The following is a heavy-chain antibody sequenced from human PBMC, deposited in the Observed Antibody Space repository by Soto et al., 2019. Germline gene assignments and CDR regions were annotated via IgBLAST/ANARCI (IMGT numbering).Heavy chain of an antibody. J-gene: IGHJ6*02. CDR2: ISSSSTYI. D-gene: IGHD1-26*01. CDR3: AGEQYSGYGMDV. CDR1: GFTFSSYS. V-gene: IGHV3-21*01. Sequence: GGSLRLSCAASGFTFSSYSMNWVRQAPGKGLEWVSSISSSSTYIYYADSVKGRFTISRDNAKNSLRLQMNSLRAEDTAVYYCAGEQYSGYGMDVWGQGTTVTVSS.